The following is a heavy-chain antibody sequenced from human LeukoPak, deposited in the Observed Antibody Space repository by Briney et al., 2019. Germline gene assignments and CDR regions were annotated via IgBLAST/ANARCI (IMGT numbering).Heavy chain of an antibody. CDR1: GGSFSGYY. Sequence: SETLSLTCAVYGGSFSGYYWTWIRQPPGNGLEWIGEINHSGSTNYNPSLKSRVTISVDTSKNQFSLKLSSVTAADTAVYYCARGLSLVGATNDYWGQGTLVTVSS. CDR3: ARGLSLVGATNDY. D-gene: IGHD1-26*01. V-gene: IGHV4-34*01. CDR2: INHSGST. J-gene: IGHJ4*02.